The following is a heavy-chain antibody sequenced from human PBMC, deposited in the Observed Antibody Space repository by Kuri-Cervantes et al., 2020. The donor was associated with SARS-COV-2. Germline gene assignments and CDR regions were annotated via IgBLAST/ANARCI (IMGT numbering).Heavy chain of an antibody. J-gene: IGHJ6*03. CDR1: GYTFTSYG. V-gene: IGHV1-69*04. CDR2: IIPILGIA. Sequence: SVKVSCKASGYTFTSYGISWVRQAPGQGLEWMGRIIPILGIANYAQKFQGRVTITADKSTSTAYMELSSLRSEDTAVYYCARSPMRNYYYYYMDVWGKGTTVTVSS. CDR3: ARSPMRNYYYYYMDV.